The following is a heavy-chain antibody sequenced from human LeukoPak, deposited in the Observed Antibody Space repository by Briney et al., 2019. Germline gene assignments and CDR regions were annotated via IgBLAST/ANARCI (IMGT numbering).Heavy chain of an antibody. CDR2: ISNSGVST. D-gene: IGHD3-10*02. V-gene: IGHV3-23*01. CDR3: ARMLSTEIYYFYYRKL. CDR1: RFTFSIYA. J-gene: IGHJ6*03. Sequence: PGGSLRLSCAASRFTFSIYAMNWVRQAPGKGLEWVSAISNSGVSTYYADSVKGRFTISRDNSKNTLYLQVDSLRAEDTAVYYGARMLSTEIYYFYYRKLWGKGTTVTVSS.